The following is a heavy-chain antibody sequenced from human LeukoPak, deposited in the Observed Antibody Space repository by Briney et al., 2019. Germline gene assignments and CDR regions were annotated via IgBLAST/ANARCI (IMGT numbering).Heavy chain of an antibody. D-gene: IGHD3-22*01. CDR1: GFTFSSYE. V-gene: IGHV3-48*03. CDR3: ARAPFPFYDSSGYYYPVAY. J-gene: IGHJ4*01. Sequence: GGSLRLSCAAAGFTFSSYEMNWVSQAPGKGLEWVSYISISGITIYYADSVKCRFTVSRDNAKNSLYLQMNSMRAEDTAVYYCARAPFPFYDSSGYYYPVAYWGHGTLVTVSS. CDR2: ISISGITI.